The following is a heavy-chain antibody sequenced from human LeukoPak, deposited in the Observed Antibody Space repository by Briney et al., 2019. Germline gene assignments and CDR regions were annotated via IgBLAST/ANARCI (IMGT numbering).Heavy chain of an antibody. V-gene: IGHV4-4*07. D-gene: IGHD2-2*01. Sequence: SETLSLTCTVSGGSISSYYWSWIRQPAGKGLEWIGRIYTSGSTNYNPSLKSRVTMSVDTSKNQFSLKLSSVTAADTAVYYCARSRVVVPAAFGAFDIWGQGTMVTVSS. CDR2: IYTSGST. J-gene: IGHJ3*02. CDR3: ARSRVVVPAAFGAFDI. CDR1: GGSISSYY.